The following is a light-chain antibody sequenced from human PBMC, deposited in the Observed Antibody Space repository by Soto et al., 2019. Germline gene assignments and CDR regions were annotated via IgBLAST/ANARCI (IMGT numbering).Light chain of an antibody. CDR1: QSVHSD. CDR2: DAS. V-gene: IGKV3-15*01. CDR3: QQYTNWPPIT. J-gene: IGKJ4*01. Sequence: EIVMTQSPATLSVSPGEGATLSCRASQSVHSDLAWYQQKPGQAPRLLIYDASTRATGIPARFSGSGSGTEFTLTISSLQSEDVAVYYCQQYTNWPPITFGGGTKVEI.